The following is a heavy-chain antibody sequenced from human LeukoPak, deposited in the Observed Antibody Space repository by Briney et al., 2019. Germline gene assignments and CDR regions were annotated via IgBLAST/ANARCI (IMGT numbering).Heavy chain of an antibody. J-gene: IGHJ4*02. CDR1: GVTFSSYA. CDR3: ARDGGGSVDY. D-gene: IGHD3-16*01. CDR2: IIPMFKTP. V-gene: IGHV1-69*01. Sequence: SVKVSCKASGVTFSSYAMSWARQAPGQGLEWMGGIIPMFKTPKYVQKFQDRLTITADQSTSTAYMELSSLTSDHTAVYYCARDGGGSVDYWGQGTLITVSS.